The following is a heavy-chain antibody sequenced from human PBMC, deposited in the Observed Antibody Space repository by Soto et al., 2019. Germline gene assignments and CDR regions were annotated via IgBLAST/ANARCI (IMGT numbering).Heavy chain of an antibody. CDR2: IYYSGST. Sequence: QLQLQESGPGLVKPSETLSLTCTVSGGSISSSSYYWGWIRQPPGKGLEWIGSIYYSGSTYYNPSLKSRVTISVDTSKKQFSPKLRSVTAADTAVYYCAGWIVGATGDAFDIWGQGTMVTVSS. V-gene: IGHV4-39*01. CDR3: AGWIVGATGDAFDI. D-gene: IGHD1-26*01. J-gene: IGHJ3*02. CDR1: GGSISSSSYY.